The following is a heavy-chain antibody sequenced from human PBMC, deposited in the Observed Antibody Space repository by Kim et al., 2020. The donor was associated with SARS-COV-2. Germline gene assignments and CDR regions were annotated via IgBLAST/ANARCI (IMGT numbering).Heavy chain of an antibody. CDR1: GFTFSNYA. V-gene: IGHV3-64*01. D-gene: IGHD6-13*01. J-gene: IGHJ4*02. CDR2: ISSNGGST. CDR3: AREPGIAAAGYFDY. Sequence: GGSLRLSCAASGFTFSNYAMHWVRQAPGKGLEYVSAISSNGGSTYYANSVKGRFTISRDNSKNTLYLQMDSLRAEDMAVYYCAREPGIAAAGYFDYWGQGTLVTVSS.